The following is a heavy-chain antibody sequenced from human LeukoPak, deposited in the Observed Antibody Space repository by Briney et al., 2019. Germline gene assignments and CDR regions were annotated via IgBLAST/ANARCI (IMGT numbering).Heavy chain of an antibody. D-gene: IGHD5-12*01. CDR1: GYSISSGYY. CDR2: IYHSGST. CDR3: ASQPPGRAYSGYPNV. J-gene: IGHJ4*02. Sequence: SETLSLTCVVSGYSISSGYYWGWIRQPPGKGLEWIGNIYHSGSTDYNPSLRSRVTISVDTSRNQFSLKLSSVTAADTAVYYCASQPPGRAYSGYPNVWGQGTLVTVSS. V-gene: IGHV4-38-2*01.